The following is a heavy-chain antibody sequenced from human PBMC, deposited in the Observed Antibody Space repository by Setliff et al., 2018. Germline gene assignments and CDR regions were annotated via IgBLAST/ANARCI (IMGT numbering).Heavy chain of an antibody. D-gene: IGHD3-16*01. CDR1: GASISTTYYY. CDR2: IYQNGIT. J-gene: IGHJ4*02. V-gene: IGHV4-39*01. Sequence: ETLSLTCSVSGASISTTYYYWDWIRQSPEKGLEWIGTIYQNGITYYNPSVKSRVTISVDKSKNQFSLTLSSVTAADTAVYYCARLPNYVWGSPVDYWGQGTLVTVSS. CDR3: ARLPNYVWGSPVDY.